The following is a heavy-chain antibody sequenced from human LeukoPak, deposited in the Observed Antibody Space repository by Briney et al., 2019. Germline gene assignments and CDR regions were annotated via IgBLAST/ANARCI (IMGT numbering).Heavy chain of an antibody. J-gene: IGHJ5*02. D-gene: IGHD3/OR15-3a*01. V-gene: IGHV3-74*01. CDR2: FVSDDNRA. CDR3: ARDSPHRGLNP. CDR1: GFSISSYY. Sequence: GGSLRLSCAASGFSISSYYMHWLRKVPGKGLEWVSRFVSDDNRAYADSVKGRFTISRDNAKNTLFLQMNSLRAEDTAVYYCARDSPHRGLNPWGQGTLVTVSS.